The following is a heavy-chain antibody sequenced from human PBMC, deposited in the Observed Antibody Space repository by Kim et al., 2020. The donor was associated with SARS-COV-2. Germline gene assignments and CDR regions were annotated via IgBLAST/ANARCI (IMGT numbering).Heavy chain of an antibody. V-gene: IGHV4-4*07. J-gene: IGHJ4*02. Sequence: NTHPSLKSRVTMSVDTSKNQFSLKLSSVTAADTAVYYCARQAAVAGTLDYWGQGTLVTVSS. D-gene: IGHD6-19*01. CDR3: ARQAAVAGTLDY.